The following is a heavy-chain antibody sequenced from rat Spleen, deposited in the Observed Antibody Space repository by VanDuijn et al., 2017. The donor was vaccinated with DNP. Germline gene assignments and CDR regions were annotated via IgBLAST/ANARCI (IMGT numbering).Heavy chain of an antibody. CDR2: ITSSGGST. V-gene: IGHV5-31*01. CDR3: ARGGKLYFDY. J-gene: IGHJ2*01. CDR1: GFTFNNYW. Sequence: EVQLVESGGDLVQPGRSLKLSCVASGFTFNNYWMTWIRQAPGKGLEWVASITSSGGSTYYPDSVKGRFTISIDNAKNTLYRQMNSLRSEDTATYYCARGGKLYFDYWGQGVMVTVSS.